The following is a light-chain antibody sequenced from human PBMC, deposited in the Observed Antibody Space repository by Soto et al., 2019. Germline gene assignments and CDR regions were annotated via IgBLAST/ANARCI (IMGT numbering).Light chain of an antibody. CDR3: QQFNSYPLT. CDR1: HNIDRY. Sequence: DIQMTQSPSSLSAFVGDRVTITCRASHNIDRYLNWYQQKPGRAPNLLIYAASSLQSGVPSRFSGSGSGTDFTLTISSLQPEDFATYYCQQFNSYPLTFGGGTKVDIK. CDR2: AAS. J-gene: IGKJ4*01. V-gene: IGKV1-39*01.